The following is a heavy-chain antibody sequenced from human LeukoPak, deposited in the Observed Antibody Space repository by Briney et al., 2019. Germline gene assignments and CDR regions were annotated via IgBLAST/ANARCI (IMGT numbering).Heavy chain of an antibody. D-gene: IGHD6-13*01. CDR1: GFTFSSYG. Sequence: GGSLRLSCAASGFTFSSYGMSWVRQAPGKGLEWVSAISGSGGSTYYADSVKGRFTISRDNSKNTLYLQMNSLRAEDTAVYYCANVLAAGGFDYWSQGTLVTVSS. CDR3: ANVLAAGGFDY. J-gene: IGHJ4*02. V-gene: IGHV3-23*01. CDR2: ISGSGGST.